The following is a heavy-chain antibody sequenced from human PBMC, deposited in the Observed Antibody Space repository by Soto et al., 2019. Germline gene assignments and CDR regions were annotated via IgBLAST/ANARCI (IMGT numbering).Heavy chain of an antibody. J-gene: IGHJ4*02. CDR2: IWYDGSNK. D-gene: IGHD6-6*01. Sequence: GGSLRLSCAASGFTFSSYGMHWVRQAPGKGLEWVAVIWYDGSNKYYADSVKGRFTISRDNSKNTLYLQMNSLRAEDTAVYYCARDSRSYSSSSEVGYWGQGTLVTVSS. V-gene: IGHV3-33*01. CDR1: GFTFSSYG. CDR3: ARDSRSYSSSSEVGY.